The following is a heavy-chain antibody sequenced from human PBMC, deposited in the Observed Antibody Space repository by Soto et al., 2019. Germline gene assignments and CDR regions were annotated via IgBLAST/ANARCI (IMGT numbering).Heavy chain of an antibody. CDR2: IDPSDSYT. J-gene: IGHJ6*02. V-gene: IGHV5-10-1*01. CDR1: GYNFADFW. CDR3: ARLAMATRRGYYGMDV. Sequence: PGESLKISCKGSGYNFADFWIGWLRQMPGKGLEWMGRIDPSDSYTNYSPSFQGHVTISADKSISTAYLQWSSLKASDTAMYYCARLAMATRRGYYGMDVWGQGTTVTVSS. D-gene: IGHD5-12*01.